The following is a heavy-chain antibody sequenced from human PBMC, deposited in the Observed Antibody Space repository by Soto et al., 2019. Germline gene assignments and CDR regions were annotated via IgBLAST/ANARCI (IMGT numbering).Heavy chain of an antibody. D-gene: IGHD5-12*01. J-gene: IGHJ6*03. CDR2: INPNSGVT. CDR3: ARESGGATATLDYYYFYMDV. Sequence: QVQLVQSGAEVKKPGASVTVSCRASGDTFTGYYMHWVRQAPGQGLEWMGWINPNSGVTKYAQKFQGWVTMTRDTSIRTVYMQLSRPRSDDTAVYYCARESGGATATLDYYYFYMDVWGTGTTVTVSS. CDR1: GDTFTGYY. V-gene: IGHV1-2*04.